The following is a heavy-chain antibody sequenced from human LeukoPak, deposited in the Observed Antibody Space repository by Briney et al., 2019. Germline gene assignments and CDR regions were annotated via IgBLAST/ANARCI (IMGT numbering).Heavy chain of an antibody. CDR1: GYTFTNYW. CDR3: ARQTIRGVIASPFDY. Sequence: GESLKISCKGSGYTFTNYWIAWVRQMPGKSLEWMGVIYPGDSDTRYSPPFQGQVTISADKSITTAYLQWNSLKASDTAMYYCARQTIRGVIASPFDYWGQGTLVTVSS. CDR2: IYPGDSDT. D-gene: IGHD3-10*01. J-gene: IGHJ4*02. V-gene: IGHV5-51*01.